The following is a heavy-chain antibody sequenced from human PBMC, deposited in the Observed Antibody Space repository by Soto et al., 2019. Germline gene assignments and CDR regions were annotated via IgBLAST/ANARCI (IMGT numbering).Heavy chain of an antibody. V-gene: IGHV5-10-1*01. CDR1: GYSFTSYW. J-gene: IGHJ6*02. Sequence: GESLKISCKGSGYSFTSYWISWVRQMPGKGLEWMGRIDPSDSYTNYSPSFQGHVTISADKSISTAYLQWGSLKASDTAMYYCASYSSSGTYYYYGMDVWGQGTTVTVSS. D-gene: IGHD6-6*01. CDR3: ASYSSSGTYYYYGMDV. CDR2: IDPSDSYT.